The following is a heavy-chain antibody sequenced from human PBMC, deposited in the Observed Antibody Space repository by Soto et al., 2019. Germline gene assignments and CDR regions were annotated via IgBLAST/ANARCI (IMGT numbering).Heavy chain of an antibody. J-gene: IGHJ3*02. V-gene: IGHV3-33*01. D-gene: IGHD3-9*01. Sequence: PRGALRVSCAASGFTFSSYGLHWVRQAPGKGLERVAVIWYDGSNKYYAVSVKGRFTISRENSKSTLYLQMNSLRAEDTAVYYCARDSQYCFDWLCTFRPPHAFDIWGQGTMVTVSS. CDR1: GFTFSSYG. CDR3: ARDSQYCFDWLCTFRPPHAFDI. CDR2: IWYDGSNK.